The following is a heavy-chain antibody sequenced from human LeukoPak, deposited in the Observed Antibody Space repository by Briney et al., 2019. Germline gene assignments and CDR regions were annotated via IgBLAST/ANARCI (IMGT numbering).Heavy chain of an antibody. CDR2: ISDIGSI. CDR1: AGSISSYY. Sequence: SETLSLTCTVSAGSISSYYWSWIRQPPGKGLEWIAYISDIGSINYNPSPKSRVTISLDTSKNQFSLKLSSVTAADTAVYYCAGHHPRNTVDFWGQGTLVTVSS. J-gene: IGHJ4*02. CDR3: AGHHPRNTVDF. D-gene: IGHD2-8*02. V-gene: IGHV4-59*08.